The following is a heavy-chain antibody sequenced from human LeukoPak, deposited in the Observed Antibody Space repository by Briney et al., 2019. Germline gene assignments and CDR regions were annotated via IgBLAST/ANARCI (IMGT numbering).Heavy chain of an antibody. Sequence: SETLSLTCTVSGGSISSYYWSWIRQPPGKGLEWIGYIYYSGSTNYNPSLKSRVTISVDTSKNQFSLKLSSVTAADTAVYYCARHGGGGSYYGSEYFQHWGQGTLVTVSS. CDR3: ARHGGGGSYYGSEYFQH. D-gene: IGHD1-26*01. V-gene: IGHV4-59*08. J-gene: IGHJ1*01. CDR1: GGSISSYY. CDR2: IYYSGST.